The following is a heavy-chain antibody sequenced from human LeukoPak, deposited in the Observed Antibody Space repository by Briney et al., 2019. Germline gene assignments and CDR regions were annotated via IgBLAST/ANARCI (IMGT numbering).Heavy chain of an antibody. CDR2: IYSGGST. V-gene: IGHV3-53*05. Sequence: GGSLRLSCAASGFTVSSNYMSWVRQAPGKGLEWVSVIYSGGSTYYADSVKGRFTISRDNSKNTLYLQMNSLRAEDTAVYYCAKDIHCSSTSCYGWGLYYYYYYMDVWGKGTTVTVSS. CDR3: AKDIHCSSTSCYGWGLYYYYYYMDV. CDR1: GFTVSSNY. J-gene: IGHJ6*03. D-gene: IGHD2-2*01.